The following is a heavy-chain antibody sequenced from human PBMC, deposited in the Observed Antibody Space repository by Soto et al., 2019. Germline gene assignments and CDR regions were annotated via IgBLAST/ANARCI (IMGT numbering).Heavy chain of an antibody. D-gene: IGHD2-15*01. Sequence: EVQLVESGGGLVQPGGSLRLSCAASGFTFSDHYMDWVRQAPGKGLEWVGRARNKVNSYTTAYAASVKGRFTISRDDSKNSLYLQMNSLRAEDTAVYYCASWIVVVVAASNGGDAFDIWGQGTMVTVSS. CDR3: ASWIVVVVAASNGGDAFDI. J-gene: IGHJ3*02. CDR2: ARNKVNSYTT. CDR1: GFTFSDHY. V-gene: IGHV3-72*01.